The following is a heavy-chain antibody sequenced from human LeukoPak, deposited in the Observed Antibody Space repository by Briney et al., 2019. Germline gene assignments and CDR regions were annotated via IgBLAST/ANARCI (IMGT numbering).Heavy chain of an antibody. CDR1: GVSFRCYY. V-gene: IGHV4-34*01. J-gene: IGHJ4*02. Sequence: SETLSLTCAVYGVSFRCYYWICLRQPPGKGLEWIGEINHSGSTKHNPPLKSRVTISVDTSKNQFSLKLSSVTAADTAVYYCARGLAVAGTILDYWGQGTLVTVSS. CDR2: INHSGST. D-gene: IGHD6-19*01. CDR3: ARGLAVAGTILDY.